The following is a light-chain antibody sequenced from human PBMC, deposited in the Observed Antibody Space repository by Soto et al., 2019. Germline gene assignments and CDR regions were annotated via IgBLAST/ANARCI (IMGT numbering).Light chain of an antibody. Sequence: IVLTHSPGTLSLSPCERTALSCRASQSISRYLAWYQQKPGQGPRLLIYGASSRATGTPDRFSGSGSGTDFTLTINRLEPEDFALYYCQQYGSSPPTFGQGTKVDI. CDR3: QQYGSSPPT. J-gene: IGKJ1*01. CDR2: GAS. CDR1: QSISRY. V-gene: IGKV3-20*01.